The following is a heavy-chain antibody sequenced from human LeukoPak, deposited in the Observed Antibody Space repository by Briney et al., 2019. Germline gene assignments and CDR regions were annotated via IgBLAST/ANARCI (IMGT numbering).Heavy chain of an antibody. V-gene: IGHV3-53*01. J-gene: IGHJ4*02. CDR3: ARDDGYNKVDY. CDR2: IYSGGST. Sequence: GGSLRLSCAASGFTVSSNYMSWVRQAPGKGLEWVSVIYSGGSTYYADSVKGRFTISRDNSKNTLYLQMNSLRAEDTAVYYCARDDGYNKVDYWGQGTLVTVSS. CDR1: GFTVSSNY. D-gene: IGHD5-24*01.